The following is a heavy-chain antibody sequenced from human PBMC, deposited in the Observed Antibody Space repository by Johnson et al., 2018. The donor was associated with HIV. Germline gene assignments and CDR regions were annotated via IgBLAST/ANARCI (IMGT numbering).Heavy chain of an antibody. J-gene: IGHJ3*02. CDR3: ARVGWRSFYDSDGRDAFDM. V-gene: IGHV3-20*04. CDR1: GFTFEDYG. D-gene: IGHD3-22*01. Sequence: VQLVESGGGVVRPGGSLRLSCAASGFTFEDYGMNWVRQAPGKGLEWVSGINWNGGSTGYADSVKGRFTISRDNAKNTPYLQMNSLRAEDTAVDYWARVGWRSFYDSDGRDAFDMWGHGTMVTVSS. CDR2: INWNGGST.